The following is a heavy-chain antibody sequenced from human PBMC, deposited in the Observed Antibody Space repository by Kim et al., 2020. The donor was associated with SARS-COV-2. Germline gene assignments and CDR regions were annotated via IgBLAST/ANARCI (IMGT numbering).Heavy chain of an antibody. CDR2: I. D-gene: IGHD3-22*01. CDR3: AKDYDSSGYYDY. J-gene: IGHJ4*02. Sequence: IGYADSVKGRLTISRDNAKNSLYLKMNSLRAEDTALYYCAKDYDSSGYYDYWGQGTLVTVSS. V-gene: IGHV3-9*01.